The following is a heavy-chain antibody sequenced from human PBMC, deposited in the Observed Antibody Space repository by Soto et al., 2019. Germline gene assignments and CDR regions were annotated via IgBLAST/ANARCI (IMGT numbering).Heavy chain of an antibody. J-gene: IGHJ4*02. CDR3: ARDITPTYYDFWSGYSD. V-gene: IGHV3-74*01. CDR1: GFTFSSYW. Sequence: PGGSLRLSCAASGFTFSSYWMHWVRQAPGKGLVWVSRINSDGSSTSYADSVKGRFTISRDNAKNTLYLQMNSLRAEDTAVYYCARDITPTYYDFWSGYSDWGQGTLVTVSS. CDR2: INSDGSST. D-gene: IGHD3-3*01.